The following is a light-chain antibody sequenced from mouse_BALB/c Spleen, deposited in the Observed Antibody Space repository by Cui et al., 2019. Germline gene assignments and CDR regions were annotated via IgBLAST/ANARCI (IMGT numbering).Light chain of an antibody. Sequence: DMHMTESPSSMYASLGERVTITCKASQDINSYLSWFQQKPGKSPKTLIYRANRLVDGVPSRFSGSGSGQDYSLTISSLEYEDMGIYYCLQYDEFPYTFGGGTKLEIK. J-gene: IGKJ2*01. CDR1: QDINSY. CDR2: RAN. CDR3: LQYDEFPYT. V-gene: IGKV14-111*01.